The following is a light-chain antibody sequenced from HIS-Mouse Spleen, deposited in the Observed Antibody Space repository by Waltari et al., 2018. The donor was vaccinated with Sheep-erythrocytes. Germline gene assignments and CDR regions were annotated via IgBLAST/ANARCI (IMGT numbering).Light chain of an antibody. Sequence: DIQMTQSPSSLSASVGDRVTITCRASQSISSYLNWYQQKPGKAPKLLIYAASSLQSWVQTRFSGSGSGTDFTLTISSLQPEDFATYYCQQSYSTPPTFGGGTKVEIK. J-gene: IGKJ4*01. CDR2: AAS. CDR3: QQSYSTPPT. V-gene: IGKV1-39*01. CDR1: QSISSY.